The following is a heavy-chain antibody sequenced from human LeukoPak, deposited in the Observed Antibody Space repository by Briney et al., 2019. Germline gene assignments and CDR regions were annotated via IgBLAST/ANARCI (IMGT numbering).Heavy chain of an antibody. J-gene: IGHJ4*02. CDR2: VSNTAGT. D-gene: IGHD3-22*01. V-gene: IGHV4-59*11. Sequence: SETLSLTCTVSGASIGSHYWSWLRQPPGQRLEWIGFVSNTAGTNYNPSLKSPVTISLDASKNQFSLRLISVTAADTAVYYCARVRVGHYDSSGYWGFDYWGQGTLVTVSS. CDR3: ARVRVGHYDSSGYWGFDY. CDR1: GASIGSHY.